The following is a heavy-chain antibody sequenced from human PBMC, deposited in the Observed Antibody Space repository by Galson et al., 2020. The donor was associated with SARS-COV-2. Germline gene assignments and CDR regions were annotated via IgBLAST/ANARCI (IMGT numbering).Heavy chain of an antibody. Sequence: ASVKVSCKASGYTFTGYYMHWVRQALGQGLEWMGWINPNSGGTNYAQKFQGRVTMTRDTSISIAYMELSRLRSDDTAVYYCARDGTAMVTNGFDIWGQGTMVTVSS. CDR3: ARDGTAMVTNGFDI. V-gene: IGHV1-2*02. D-gene: IGHD5-18*01. CDR2: INPNSGGT. CDR1: GYTFTGYY. J-gene: IGHJ3*02.